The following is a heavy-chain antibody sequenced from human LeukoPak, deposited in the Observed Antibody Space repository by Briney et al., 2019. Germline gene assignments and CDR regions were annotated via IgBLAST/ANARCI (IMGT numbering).Heavy chain of an antibody. D-gene: IGHD2-15*01. J-gene: IGHJ6*04. CDR2: ISAYNGNT. V-gene: IGHV1-18*04. Sequence: ASVKVSCKASGYTFTSYGINWVRQAPGQGLEWMGWISAYNGNTNYAQKLRGSVTMTIDTSTSTAYMEPRSLRSDDTAVYYCARGGYCSGGSCYFFYGMDVWGKGTTVTVSS. CDR3: ARGGYCSGGSCYFFYGMDV. CDR1: GYTFTSYG.